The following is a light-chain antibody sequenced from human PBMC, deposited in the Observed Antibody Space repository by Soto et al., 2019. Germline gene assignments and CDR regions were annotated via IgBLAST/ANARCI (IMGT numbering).Light chain of an antibody. Sequence: ETVMTQSPATLSVSPGERATLSCRASQSVSSNLAWYQQKPGQPPRLLIYDISTRATGIPTRFSGSGSGTEFTLTISSLKSEDFAVYYCQQYNNLWTFGQGTKV. CDR3: QQYNNLWT. CDR1: QSVSSN. J-gene: IGKJ1*01. CDR2: DIS. V-gene: IGKV3D-15*01.